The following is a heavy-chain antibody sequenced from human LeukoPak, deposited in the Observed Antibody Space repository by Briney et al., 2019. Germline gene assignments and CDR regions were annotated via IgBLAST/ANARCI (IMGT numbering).Heavy chain of an antibody. V-gene: IGHV1-18*01. CDR2: ISAYNGNT. D-gene: IGHD6-13*01. CDR1: GYTFTSYF. CDR3: AREGYSSSWNYFDY. J-gene: IGHJ4*02. Sequence: GASVKVSCKASGYTFTSYFINWGPQAPGQGLEWMGWISAYNGNTNYAQKLQGRVTMTTDTSTSTAYMELRSLRSDDTAVYYCAREGYSSSWNYFDYWGQGALVTVSS.